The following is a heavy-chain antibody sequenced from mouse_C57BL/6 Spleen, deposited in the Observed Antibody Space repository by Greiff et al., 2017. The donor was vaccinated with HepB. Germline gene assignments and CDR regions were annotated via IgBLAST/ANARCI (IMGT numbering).Heavy chain of an antibody. CDR3: ARDDSGYDYDIYAMDY. D-gene: IGHD2-4*01. Sequence: EVKLVESGGGLVKPGGSLKLSCAASGFTFSSYAMSWVRQTPEKRLEWVATISDGGSYTYYPDNVKGRFTISRDNAKNNLYLQMSHLKSEDTAMYYCARDDSGYDYDIYAMDYWGQGTSVTVSS. CDR1: GFTFSSYA. J-gene: IGHJ4*01. CDR2: ISDGGSYT. V-gene: IGHV5-4*01.